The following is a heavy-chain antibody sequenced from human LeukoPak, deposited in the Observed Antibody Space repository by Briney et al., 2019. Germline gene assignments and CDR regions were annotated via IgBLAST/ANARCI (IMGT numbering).Heavy chain of an antibody. D-gene: IGHD2-21*01. CDR2: IIPILGIA. CDR3: ARESIVVVIALNYFDY. Sequence: ASVKVSRKASGGTFSSYAISWVRQAPGQGLEWMGRIIPILGIANYAQKFQGRVTITADKSTSTAYMELSSLRSEDTAVYYCARESIVVVIALNYFDYWGQGTLVTVSS. V-gene: IGHV1-69*04. J-gene: IGHJ4*02. CDR1: GGTFSSYA.